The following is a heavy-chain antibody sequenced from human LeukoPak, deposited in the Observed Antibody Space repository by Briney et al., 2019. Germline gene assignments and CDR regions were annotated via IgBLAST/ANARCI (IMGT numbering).Heavy chain of an antibody. V-gene: IGHV1-24*01. CDR3: AGGNTVVTWGNFDY. Sequence: ASVKVSCKVSGYTLTELSMHWVRQAPGKGLEWMGGFDPEDGETIYAQKFQGRVTMTEDTSTDTAYMELSSLRSEDTAVYYCAGGNTVVTWGNFDYWGQGTLVTVSS. D-gene: IGHD4-23*01. CDR1: GYTLTELS. J-gene: IGHJ4*02. CDR2: FDPEDGET.